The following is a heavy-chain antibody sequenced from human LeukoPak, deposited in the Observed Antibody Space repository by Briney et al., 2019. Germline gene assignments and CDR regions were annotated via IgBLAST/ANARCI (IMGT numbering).Heavy chain of an antibody. D-gene: IGHD3-3*01. J-gene: IGHJ4*02. CDR2: INSDGSWT. CDR3: ARPSSIFGGPYYFDY. V-gene: IGHV3-74*01. CDR1: GNYW. Sequence: GGSLRLSCAASGNYWMHWVRQAPGKGLVWVSHINSDGSWTSYADSVKGRFTISRDNAKNSLYLQMNSLRAEDTAVYYCARPSSIFGGPYYFDYWGQGTLVTVSS.